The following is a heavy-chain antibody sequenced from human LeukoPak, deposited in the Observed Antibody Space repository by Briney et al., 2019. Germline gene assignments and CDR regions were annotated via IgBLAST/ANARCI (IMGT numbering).Heavy chain of an antibody. CDR2: INSDGSST. Sequence: PGGSLRLSCAASGFTFSSYWMHWVRQAPGKGLLWVSRINSDGSSTSYADSVKGRFTISRDNAKNTLYLQMNSLRAEDTAVYYCARGPIKGGYSGYDLDYWGQGTLVTVSS. D-gene: IGHD5-12*01. V-gene: IGHV3-74*01. CDR3: ARGPIKGGYSGYDLDY. CDR1: GFTFSSYW. J-gene: IGHJ4*02.